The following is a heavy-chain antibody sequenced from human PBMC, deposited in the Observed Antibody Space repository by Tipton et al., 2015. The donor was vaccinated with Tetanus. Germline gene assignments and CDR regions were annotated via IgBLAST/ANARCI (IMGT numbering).Heavy chain of an antibody. CDR1: GFIFSDFW. V-gene: IGHV3-7*03. Sequence: SLRLSCAASGFIFSDFWMTWVRQAPGKGLEWVARTSDDGGAKYSADSVKGRFTISRDNAKNTLFLQMSSLRAEDTAVYYCTRVAAPQPFDYWGQGTLVTVSS. CDR3: TRVAAPQPFDY. CDR2: TSDDGGAK. J-gene: IGHJ4*02. D-gene: IGHD6-6*01.